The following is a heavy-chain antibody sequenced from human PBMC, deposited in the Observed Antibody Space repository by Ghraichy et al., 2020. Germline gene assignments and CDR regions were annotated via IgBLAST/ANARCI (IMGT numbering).Heavy chain of an antibody. V-gene: IGHV4-4*09. D-gene: IGHD3-3*01. CDR1: GGSISSYY. Sequence: SETLSLTCTVSGGSISSYYWSWIRQPPGKGLEWIGYIYTSGSTNYNPSLKSRVTISVDTSKNQFSLKLSSVTAADTAVYYCARHPNSFGVVPGWRDNWFDPWGQGTLVTVSS. CDR2: IYTSGST. J-gene: IGHJ5*02. CDR3: ARHPNSFGVVPGWRDNWFDP.